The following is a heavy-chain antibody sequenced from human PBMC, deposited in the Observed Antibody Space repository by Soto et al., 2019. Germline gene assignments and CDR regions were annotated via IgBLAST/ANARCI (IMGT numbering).Heavy chain of an antibody. Sequence: LSLTCTVSGGSISSYYWSWIRQPPGKGLEWIGYIYYSGSTNYNPSLKSRVTISVDMSKNQFSMTMTSVTAADTAVYYCARNPGVPINFDSWGRGTLVTVSS. CDR1: GGSISSYY. CDR2: IYYSGST. D-gene: IGHD3-10*01. V-gene: IGHV4-59*01. CDR3: ARNPGVPINFDS. J-gene: IGHJ4*02.